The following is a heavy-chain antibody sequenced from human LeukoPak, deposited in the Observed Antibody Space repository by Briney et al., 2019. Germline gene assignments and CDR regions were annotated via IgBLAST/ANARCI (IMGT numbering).Heavy chain of an antibody. CDR1: GYTLTELS. Sequence: EASVKVSCKVSGYTLTELSMHWVRQAPGKGLEWMGGFDPEDGETIYAQKFQGRVTMTEDTSTDTAYMELSSLRSEDTAVYYCATATNHVGIAAAGGDYWGQGTLVTVSS. J-gene: IGHJ4*02. CDR3: ATATNHVGIAAAGGDY. D-gene: IGHD6-13*01. CDR2: FDPEDGET. V-gene: IGHV1-24*01.